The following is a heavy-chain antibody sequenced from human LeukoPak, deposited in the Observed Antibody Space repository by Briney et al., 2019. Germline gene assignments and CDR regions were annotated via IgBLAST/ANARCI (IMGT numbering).Heavy chain of an antibody. V-gene: IGHV1-46*01. CDR1: GFTFTNYN. CDR2: IDPSGGST. J-gene: IGHJ3*02. Sequence: ASVKVSCKASGFTFTNYNMHWVRQAPGQGLEWMGIIDPSGGSTNYAQNFQARVTMTRDTSTSTVYMELSSLRSEDTAVYYCARVRDGYNDAYDIWGQGTMVTVPS. CDR3: ARVRDGYNDAYDI. D-gene: IGHD5-24*01.